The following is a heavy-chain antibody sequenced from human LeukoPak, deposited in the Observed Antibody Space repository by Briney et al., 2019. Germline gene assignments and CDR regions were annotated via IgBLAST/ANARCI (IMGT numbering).Heavy chain of an antibody. CDR1: GGSITSSNW. J-gene: IGHJ4*02. CDR2: IYHSGST. CDR3: VCRLGFTEDYLDY. Sequence: SETLSVTCTVSGGSITSSNWWSWVRQPPGKGLEWSGEIYHSGSTNYNPTLQSRVTISVDKSKDQFSLKLGSVTAAGTAVYYGVCRLGFTEDYLDYWGEGTLVTVSS. D-gene: IGHD3-10*01. V-gene: IGHV4-4*02.